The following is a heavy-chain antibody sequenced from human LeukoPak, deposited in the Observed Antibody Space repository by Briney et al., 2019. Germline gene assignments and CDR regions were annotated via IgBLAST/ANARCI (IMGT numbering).Heavy chain of an antibody. CDR1: GFSFSSYA. V-gene: IGHV3-23*01. CDR2: FSGSGGST. J-gene: IGHJ5*02. Sequence: TGGSLRLSCAASGFSFSSYAMSWVRQAPGKGLEWVSSFSGSGGSTYYADSVKGRFTISRDNSKNTLYLQMNSLRAEDTAVYYCAKALYYYDSSPMGWFDPWGQGTLVTVSS. CDR3: AKALYYYDSSPMGWFDP. D-gene: IGHD3-22*01.